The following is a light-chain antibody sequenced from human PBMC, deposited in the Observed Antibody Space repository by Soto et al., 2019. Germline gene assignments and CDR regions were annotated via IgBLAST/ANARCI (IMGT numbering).Light chain of an antibody. V-gene: IGLV2-8*01. CDR2: EVS. CDR1: SSDIGGHNY. CDR3: SSYAGSNIVV. J-gene: IGLJ2*01. Sequence: QSALTRPPSASGSPGQSVTISCSGTSSDIGGHNYVSWYQQHPGKVPKLMIYEVSKRPSGVPDRFSGSKSGNTASLTVSGLQTEDEADYYCSSYAGSNIVVFGGGTKLTVL.